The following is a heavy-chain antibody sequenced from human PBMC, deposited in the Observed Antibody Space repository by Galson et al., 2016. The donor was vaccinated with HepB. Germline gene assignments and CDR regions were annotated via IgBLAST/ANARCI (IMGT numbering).Heavy chain of an antibody. CDR3: ARDCSWSFVI. J-gene: IGHJ1*01. D-gene: IGHD3-10*02. Sequence: SLRLSCAASGFTFGPSSMNWVRQAPGKGLEWLSSVSGTTHIFDSYADSVRGRVTISRDNARNSLYLHLNSLRDEDTAVYYCARDCSWSFVIWGQGTLVTVSS. CDR1: GFTFGPSS. CDR2: VSGTTHIF. V-gene: IGHV3-48*02.